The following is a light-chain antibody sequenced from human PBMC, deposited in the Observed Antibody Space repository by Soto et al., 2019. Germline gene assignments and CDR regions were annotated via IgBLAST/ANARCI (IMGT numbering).Light chain of an antibody. CDR3: LQYHSSPYT. Sequence: DIQMTQSPSSLSASVGDRVTITCRATQGINNYVAWFQQKAGKAPKSLIYAASSLPVGVPSKFSGSGSGTVFSLTISGLQPEDFATYYCLQYHSSPYTFGQGTKLEIK. J-gene: IGKJ2*01. CDR2: AAS. V-gene: IGKV1-16*02. CDR1: QGINNY.